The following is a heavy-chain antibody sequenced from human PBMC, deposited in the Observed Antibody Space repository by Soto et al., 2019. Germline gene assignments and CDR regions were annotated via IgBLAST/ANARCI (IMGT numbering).Heavy chain of an antibody. CDR1: GDSIIGHY. CDR2: IYSTGST. D-gene: IGHD2-15*01. Sequence: SETLSLTCTVSGDSIIGHYWSWIRQPPGRGLEWVGYIYSTGSTNYNPSLKSRVTISLDTSKAQVSLRLSSVTAADTAVYYCARADPGSAPFDFWGQGTVVTVSS. V-gene: IGHV4-59*08. CDR3: ARADPGSAPFDF. J-gene: IGHJ4*02.